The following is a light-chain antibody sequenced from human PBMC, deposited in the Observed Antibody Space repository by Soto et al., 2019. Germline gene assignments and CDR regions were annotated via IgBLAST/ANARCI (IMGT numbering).Light chain of an antibody. Sequence: EIVMTQSPATLSGSPGERATLYCSASHYVYSNVAWFQQRPGQAPRLLIYRASTRATGTPARFSGSGSGTEFTLTITSLQSEDFALYYCQQYHNLWTFGQGTEVEIK. CDR2: RAS. CDR1: HYVYSN. CDR3: QQYHNLWT. V-gene: IGKV3-15*01. J-gene: IGKJ1*01.